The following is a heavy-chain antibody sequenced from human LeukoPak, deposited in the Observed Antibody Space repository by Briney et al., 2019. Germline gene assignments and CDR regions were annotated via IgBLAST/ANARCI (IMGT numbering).Heavy chain of an antibody. D-gene: IGHD3-10*01. CDR3: TTLAMVRGVRDY. CDR2: IKSKIDGGTT. CDR1: GFTFSNAW. V-gene: IGHV3-15*01. Sequence: GGSLRLSCAASGFTFSNAWMSWVRQAPGKGREWEGRIKSKIDGGTTDYAAPVKGRFTISRDDSKNTLYLQMNSLKTEDTAVYYCTTLAMVRGVRDYWGQGTLVTVSS. J-gene: IGHJ4*02.